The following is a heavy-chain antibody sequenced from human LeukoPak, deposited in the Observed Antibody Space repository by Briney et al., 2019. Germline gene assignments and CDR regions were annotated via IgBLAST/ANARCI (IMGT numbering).Heavy chain of an antibody. CDR3: ARSSGSWPDY. V-gene: IGHV5-51*01. CDR1: GFTFSSYA. CDR2: IYPGDSDT. D-gene: IGHD1-26*01. J-gene: IGHJ4*02. Sequence: GGSLRLSCAASGFTFSSYAMSWVRQAPGKGLEWMGIIYPGDSDTRYSPSFQGQVTISADKSISTAYLQWSSLKASDTAMYYCARSSGSWPDYWGQGTLVTVSS.